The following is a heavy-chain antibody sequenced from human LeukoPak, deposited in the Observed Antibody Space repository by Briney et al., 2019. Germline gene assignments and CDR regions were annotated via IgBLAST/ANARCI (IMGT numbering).Heavy chain of an antibody. CDR3: ARHRLRGIAAAGYYFDY. Sequence: PSETLSLTCTVSGGSISSYYWSWIRQPPGKGLEWIGSIYYSGSTYYNPSLKSRVTISVDTSKNQFSLKLSSVTAAGTAVYYCARHRLRGIAAAGYYFDYWGQGTLVTVSS. D-gene: IGHD6-13*01. CDR1: GGSISSYY. V-gene: IGHV4-59*05. J-gene: IGHJ4*02. CDR2: IYYSGST.